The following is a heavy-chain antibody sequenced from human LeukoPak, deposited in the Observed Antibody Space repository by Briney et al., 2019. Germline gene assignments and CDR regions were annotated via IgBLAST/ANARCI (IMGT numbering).Heavy chain of an antibody. J-gene: IGHJ4*02. CDR1: GFTFSNYW. CDR3: VRDVSDENDSASRMHLDS. CDR2: IKKDGREK. Sequence: GWSLRLSCAASGFTFSNYWMTWVRQAPGKGLEWVANIKKDGREKHYVDSVKGRFAISRDNARNSLFLQMNSLRAEDTAVYYCVRDVSDENDSASRMHLDSWGQGTLVSVSS. V-gene: IGHV3-7*01. D-gene: IGHD2-15*01.